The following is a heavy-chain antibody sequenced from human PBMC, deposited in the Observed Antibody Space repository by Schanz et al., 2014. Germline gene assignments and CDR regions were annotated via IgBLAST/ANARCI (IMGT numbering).Heavy chain of an antibody. CDR3: ARDGVDAAAGGNY. D-gene: IGHD6-13*01. V-gene: IGHV1-46*01. CDR2: INPSGGST. Sequence: QVQLVQSGAEVKKPGASVKVSCKASGYTFTSDSMHWVRQAPGQGLEWMAMINPSGGSTTYAQKFQGRVTIARDKSTSTVYMELSSLRSEDTAVYYCARDGVDAAAGGNYWGQGTLVTVSS. J-gene: IGHJ4*02. CDR1: GYTFTSDS.